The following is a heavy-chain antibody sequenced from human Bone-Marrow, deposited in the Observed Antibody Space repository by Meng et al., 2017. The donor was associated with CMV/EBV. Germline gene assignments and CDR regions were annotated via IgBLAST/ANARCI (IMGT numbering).Heavy chain of an antibody. CDR3: ATGGLYYYGSG. D-gene: IGHD3-10*01. CDR2: IYYSGST. J-gene: IGHJ4*02. CDR1: GGSVSSGSYY. Sequence: SETLSLTCTVPGGSVSSGSYYWSWIRQPPGKGLEWIGYIYYSGSTNYNPSLKSRVTISVDTSKNQFSLKLSSVTAADTAVYYCATGGLYYYGSGWGQGTLVTVSS. V-gene: IGHV4-61*01.